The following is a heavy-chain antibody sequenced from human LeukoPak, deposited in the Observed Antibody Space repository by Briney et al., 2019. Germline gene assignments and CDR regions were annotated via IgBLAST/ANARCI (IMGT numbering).Heavy chain of an antibody. CDR2: IKPSGRT. D-gene: IGHD6-13*01. V-gene: IGHV4-34*01. CDR1: GGSFNDYY. CDR3: ARVGRSSSWVNWFDP. Sequence: PSETLSLTCAVYGGSFNDYYWIWIRQPPGKGLEWIGEIKPSGRTNYNPSLESRVTISVDTSKNHFSLKLSSVTAADTAVYYCARVGRSSSWVNWFDPWGQGTLVTVSS. J-gene: IGHJ5*02.